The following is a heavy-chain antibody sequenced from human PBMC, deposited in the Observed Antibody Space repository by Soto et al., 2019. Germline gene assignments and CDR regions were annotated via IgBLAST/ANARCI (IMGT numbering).Heavy chain of an antibody. Sequence: PGGSLRLSCAASGFTVSSSYMNWVRQAPGKGLEWVSVIYSGGNTYYADSVKGRFTISRHNSESTLYLQMSSLRADDTAVYYCARDPHGGSGSYFSWFDPWGQGTLVTVSS. CDR3: ARDPHGGSGSYFSWFDP. D-gene: IGHD3-10*01. CDR1: GFTVSSSY. CDR2: IYSGGNT. V-gene: IGHV3-53*04. J-gene: IGHJ5*02.